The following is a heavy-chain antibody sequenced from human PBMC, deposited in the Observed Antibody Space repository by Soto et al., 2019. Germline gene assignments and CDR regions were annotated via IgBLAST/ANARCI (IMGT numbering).Heavy chain of an antibody. CDR1: GGSISSYY. D-gene: IGHD2-15*01. V-gene: IGHV4-59*01. J-gene: IGHJ4*02. CDR2: IYYSGST. Sequence: SETLSLTCTVSGGSISSYYWSWIRQPPGKGLEWIGYIYYSGSTNYNPSLKSRVTISVDTSKNQFSLKLSSVTAADTAVYYCAGGERYCSGGSCYPTLDYWGQGTLVTVSS. CDR3: AGGERYCSGGSCYPTLDY.